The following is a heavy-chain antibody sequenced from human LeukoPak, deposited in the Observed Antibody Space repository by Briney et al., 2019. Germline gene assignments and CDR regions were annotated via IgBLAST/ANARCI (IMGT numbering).Heavy chain of an antibody. D-gene: IGHD3-3*01. V-gene: IGHV4-30-4*08. J-gene: IGHJ4*02. Sequence: PSQTLSLTCTVSGGSISSGDYYWSWLRQPPGKGLEWIGYIYYSGSTYYNPSLKSRVTISVDTSKNQFSLKLSSVTAADTAVYYCARAPNTYYDFWSGYYTGTTYLDYWGQGTLVTVSS. CDR3: ARAPNTYYDFWSGYYTGTTYLDY. CDR2: IYYSGST. CDR1: GGSISSGDYY.